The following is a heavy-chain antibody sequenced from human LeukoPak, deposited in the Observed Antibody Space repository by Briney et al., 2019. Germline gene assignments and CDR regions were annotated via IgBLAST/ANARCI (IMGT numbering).Heavy chain of an antibody. CDR2: INPNSGGT. Sequence: ASVKVSCKASGYTFTGYYMHWVRQAPGQGLEWMGWINPNSGGTNYAQKFQGRVTMTRDTSISTAYMELSRLRSDDTAVYYCARVPYYDSYGLYWGQGTLVTVSS. CDR1: GYTFTGYY. V-gene: IGHV1-2*02. J-gene: IGHJ4*02. D-gene: IGHD5-18*01. CDR3: ARVPYYDSYGLY.